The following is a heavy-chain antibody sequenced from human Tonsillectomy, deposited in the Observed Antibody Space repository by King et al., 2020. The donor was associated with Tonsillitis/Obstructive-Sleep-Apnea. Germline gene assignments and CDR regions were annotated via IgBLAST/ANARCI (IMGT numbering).Heavy chain of an antibody. D-gene: IGHD6-19*01. CDR3: ARGQSSRGCLHDY. CDR2: ISSSSSYI. CDR1: GFTFSGYT. Sequence: VQLVESGGGLVKPGGSLRLSCAASGFTFSGYTMNWVRQAPGKGLEWVSSISSSSSYIYYADSVKGRFTISRDNAKNSLYLQMNSLRAEDTAVYYCARGQSSRGCLHDYWGQGTLVTVSS. J-gene: IGHJ4*02. V-gene: IGHV3-21*06.